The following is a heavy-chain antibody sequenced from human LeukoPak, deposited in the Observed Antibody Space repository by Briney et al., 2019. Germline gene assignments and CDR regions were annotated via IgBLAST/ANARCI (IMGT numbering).Heavy chain of an antibody. V-gene: IGHV4-4*07. D-gene: IGHD5-18*01. CDR2: IYTSGST. CDR3: ARVRGQLWSRDWYFDL. J-gene: IGHJ2*01. CDR1: GGSISSYY. Sequence: SETLSLTCTVSGGSISSYYWSWIRQPAGKGLEWIGRIYTSGSTNYNPSLKSRVTMSVDTSKNQFSLKLSSVTAADTAVYYCARVRGQLWSRDWYFDLWGRGTLVTVSS.